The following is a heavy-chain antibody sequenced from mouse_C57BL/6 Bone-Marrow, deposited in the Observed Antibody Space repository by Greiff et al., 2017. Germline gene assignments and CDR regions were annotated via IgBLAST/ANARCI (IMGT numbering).Heavy chain of an antibody. D-gene: IGHD2-4*01. J-gene: IGHJ4*01. CDR2: LHPNGGSP. CDR3: ARSYDYDDYTMDY. CDR1: GYTFTNYW. V-gene: IGHV1-64*01. Sequence: QVQLKQPGAELVKPGASVKLSCKASGYTFTNYWMHWVKRRPGQGLEWIGMLHPNGGSPDYNEKFKSEATLSVDKSSRTAYMELSSLTSEDSAVYYCARSYDYDDYTMDYWGQGTSVTVSS.